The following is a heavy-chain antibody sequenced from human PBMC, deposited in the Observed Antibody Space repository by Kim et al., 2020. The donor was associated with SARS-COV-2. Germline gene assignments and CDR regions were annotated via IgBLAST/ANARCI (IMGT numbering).Heavy chain of an antibody. D-gene: IGHD2-2*01. CDR2: INHSGST. CDR3: ARGKVGSTSVAFYY. Sequence: SETLSLTCAVYGGSFSGYYWSWIRQPPGKGLEWIGEINHSGSTNYNPSLKSRVTISVDTSKNQFSLKLSSVTAADTAVYYCARGKVGSTSVAFYYCGQGT. V-gene: IGHV4-34*01. J-gene: IGHJ4*02. CDR1: GGSFSGYY.